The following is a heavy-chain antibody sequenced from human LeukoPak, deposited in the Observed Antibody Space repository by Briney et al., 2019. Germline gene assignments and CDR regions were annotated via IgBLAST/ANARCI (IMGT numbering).Heavy chain of an antibody. CDR2: ISSGGST. CDR1: GFTFNNYA. J-gene: IGHJ4*02. V-gene: IGHV3-23*01. Sequence: GGSLRLSCAASGFTFNNYAMSWVRQAPGKGLKWVSGISSGGSTYYADSVKGRFTISRDNSKNTLFLQMNSLRAEDTAVYYCAKDTYSSSPYYFDYWGQGTLVTVSS. CDR3: AKDTYSSSPYYFDY. D-gene: IGHD6-6*01.